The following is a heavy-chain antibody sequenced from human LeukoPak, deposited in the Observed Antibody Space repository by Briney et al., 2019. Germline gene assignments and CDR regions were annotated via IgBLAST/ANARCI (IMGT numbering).Heavy chain of an antibody. D-gene: IGHD4-17*01. CDR3: ARTTVTTSYWFDP. CDR2: IYHSGST. J-gene: IGHJ5*02. Sequence: SETLSLTCAVSGGSISSGGYSWSWIRQPPGKGLEWIGYIYHSGSTYYNPSLKSRVTISVDGSKNQFSLKLSSVTAADTAVYYCARTTVTTSYWFDPWGQGTLVTVSS. V-gene: IGHV4-30-2*01. CDR1: GGSISSGGYS.